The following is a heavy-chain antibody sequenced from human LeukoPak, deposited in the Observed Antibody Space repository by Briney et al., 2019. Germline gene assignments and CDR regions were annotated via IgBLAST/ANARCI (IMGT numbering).Heavy chain of an antibody. Sequence: ASVKVSCKVSGYTLTELSMHWVRQAPGKGLEWMGGFDPEDGETIYAQKFQGRVTMTEDTSTDTAYMELSSLRSEDTAVYYCALGTYYYGSSGYVRDYWGQGTLVTVSS. V-gene: IGHV1-24*01. CDR2: FDPEDGET. CDR3: ALGTYYYGSSGYVRDY. J-gene: IGHJ4*02. CDR1: GYTLTELS. D-gene: IGHD3-22*01.